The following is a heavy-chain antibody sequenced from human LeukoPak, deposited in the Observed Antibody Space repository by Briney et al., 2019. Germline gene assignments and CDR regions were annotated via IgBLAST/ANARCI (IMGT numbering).Heavy chain of an antibody. D-gene: IGHD5-12*01. Sequence: PGGSLRLSCAASGFTFSSYSMNWVRQAPGKGLEWVSSISSSSSYIYYADSVKGRFTISRDNSKNTLYLQMNSLRAEDTAVYYCAKEIYSGYLSKLSYFDYWGQGTLVTVSS. CDR3: AKEIYSGYLSKLSYFDY. J-gene: IGHJ4*02. V-gene: IGHV3-21*01. CDR1: GFTFSSYS. CDR2: ISSSSSYI.